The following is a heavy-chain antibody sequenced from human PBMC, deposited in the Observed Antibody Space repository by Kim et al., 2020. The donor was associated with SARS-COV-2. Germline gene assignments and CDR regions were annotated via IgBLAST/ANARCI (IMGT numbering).Heavy chain of an antibody. Sequence: GRFTISRDNAKNSLYLQMNNLRDEDTAVYYCARMNTDYGDYENYYYGMDVWGQGTTVTVSS. J-gene: IGHJ6*02. D-gene: IGHD4-17*01. CDR3: ARMNTDYGDYENYYYGMDV. V-gene: IGHV3-48*02.